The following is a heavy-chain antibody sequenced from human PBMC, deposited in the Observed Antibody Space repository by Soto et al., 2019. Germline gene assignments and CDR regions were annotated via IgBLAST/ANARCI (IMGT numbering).Heavy chain of an antibody. V-gene: IGHV4-34*01. D-gene: IGHD1-1*01. Sequence: SETLSLTCAVYGGSFSGYYWSWIRQPPGKGLEWIGEINHSGSTNYNPSLKSRVTISVDTSKNQFSLKLSSVTAADTAVYYCARGGAGIRVYYYYGMDVWGKGTTVTVS. CDR1: GGSFSGYY. J-gene: IGHJ6*04. CDR3: ARGGAGIRVYYYYGMDV. CDR2: INHSGST.